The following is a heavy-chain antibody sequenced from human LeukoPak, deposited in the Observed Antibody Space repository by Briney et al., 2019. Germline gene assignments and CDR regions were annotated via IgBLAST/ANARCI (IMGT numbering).Heavy chain of an antibody. CDR1: GYTFTDYY. CDR3: AVGGGYFDY. Sequence: ASVKVSCKASGYTFTDYYMHWVRQAPGQGLEWMGWINPNSGDTNYAQKFQGRVTMTRDTSISTAYMELTRLRSDDTAVYYCAVGGGYFDYWGQGTLVTVSS. CDR2: INPNSGDT. V-gene: IGHV1-2*02. J-gene: IGHJ4*02.